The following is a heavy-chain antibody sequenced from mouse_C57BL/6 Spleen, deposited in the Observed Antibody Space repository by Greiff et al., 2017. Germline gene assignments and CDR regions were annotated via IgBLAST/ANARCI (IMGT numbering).Heavy chain of an antibody. D-gene: IGHD1-1*01. CDR2: IYPRDGST. Sequence: QVQLKQSGPELVKPGASVKLSCKASGYTFTSYDINWVKQRPGQGLEWIGWIYPRDGSTKYNEKFKGKATLTVDTSSSTAYMELHSLTSEDSAVYFCARRYYYGSSSGGAMDYWGQGTSVTVSS. J-gene: IGHJ4*01. CDR3: ARRYYYGSSSGGAMDY. CDR1: GYTFTSYD. V-gene: IGHV1-85*01.